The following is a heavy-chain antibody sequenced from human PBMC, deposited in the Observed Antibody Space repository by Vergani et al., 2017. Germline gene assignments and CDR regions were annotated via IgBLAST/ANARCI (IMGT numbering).Heavy chain of an antibody. D-gene: IGHD4-17*01. CDR3: AKDGLRDFDY. CDR1: GFTFSSYW. V-gene: IGHV3-74*01. J-gene: IGHJ4*02. CDR2: INRDGSIT. Sequence: EVQLVESGGGLVQPGGSLRLSCAASGFTFSSYWMHWVRQAPGKGLVWVSRINRDGSITTYADSVKGRFAISRDNAKNTLYLQMNSLRAEDTAVYYCAKDGLRDFDYWGQGTLVTVSS.